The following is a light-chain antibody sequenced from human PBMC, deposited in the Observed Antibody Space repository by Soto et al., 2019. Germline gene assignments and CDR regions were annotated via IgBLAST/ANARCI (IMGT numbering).Light chain of an antibody. J-gene: IGLJ3*02. CDR2: EVS. CDR3: SSYTTSSTQV. CDR1: STDVSYYNY. V-gene: IGLV2-14*01. Sequence: QSALTQPASVSGSPGQSITISCTGTSTDVSYYNYVSWYQHHPGKAPKLMIYEVSNRPSGVSSRFSGSKSGNTASLTISGLQAEDDADYYCSSYTTSSTQVFGGGTKLIVL.